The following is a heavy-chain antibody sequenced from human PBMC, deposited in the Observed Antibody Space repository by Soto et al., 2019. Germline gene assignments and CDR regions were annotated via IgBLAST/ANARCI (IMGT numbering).Heavy chain of an antibody. V-gene: IGHV3-7*01. CDR1: GFTFSSYW. Sequence: EVPLVESGGGLVQPGGSLSLSCAASGFTFSSYWMSWVRQAPGKGLERVANIKQDGSEKYYVDSVKGRFTISRDNAKNSLYLQMNSLRAEDTAVYYCAREATVTTSYFDLWGRGTMVTVSS. J-gene: IGHJ2*01. D-gene: IGHD4-17*01. CDR3: AREATVTTSYFDL. CDR2: IKQDGSEK.